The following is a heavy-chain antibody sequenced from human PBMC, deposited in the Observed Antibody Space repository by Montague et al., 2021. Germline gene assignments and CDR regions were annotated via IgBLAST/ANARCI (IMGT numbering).Heavy chain of an antibody. CDR1: GFTFSNYW. Sequence: SLRLSCAASGFTFSNYWMSWVRQAPGKGLEWVANIKQDGSEKHYVDSVKGRFTISRDNAKNSLYLQMNSLRVEDTAVYFRARDQGQGYCGGDCYVGLDYWGQGTLVTVSS. V-gene: IGHV3-7*01. D-gene: IGHD2-21*01. J-gene: IGHJ4*02. CDR2: IKQDGSEK. CDR3: ARDQGQGYCGGDCYVGLDY.